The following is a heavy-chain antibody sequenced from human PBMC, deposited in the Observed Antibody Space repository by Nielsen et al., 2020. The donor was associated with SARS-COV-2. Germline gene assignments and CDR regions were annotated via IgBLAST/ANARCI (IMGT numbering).Heavy chain of an antibody. J-gene: IGHJ6*02. D-gene: IGHD6-6*01. CDR2: ISSSSSTI. Sequence: WIRQPPGKGLEWVSYISSSSSTIYYADSVKGRFTISRDNSKNTLYLQMNSLRAEDTAVYYCARDLRYSSSSYYYNGMDVWGQGTTVTVSS. CDR3: ARDLRYSSSSYYYNGMDV. V-gene: IGHV3-48*01.